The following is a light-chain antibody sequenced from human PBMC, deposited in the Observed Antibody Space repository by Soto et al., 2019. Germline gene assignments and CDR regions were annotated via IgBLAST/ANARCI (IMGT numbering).Light chain of an antibody. Sequence: EIVMTQSPATLSVSPGEGATLSCGASQSVSSNFAWYQQKPGQAPRLLIYDASTRATGIPARFSGSGSGTEFTLTISSLQSEDFAVYYCQQYKKWPRTFGHGTKVDIK. CDR2: DAS. V-gene: IGKV3-15*01. CDR1: QSVSSN. J-gene: IGKJ1*01. CDR3: QQYKKWPRT.